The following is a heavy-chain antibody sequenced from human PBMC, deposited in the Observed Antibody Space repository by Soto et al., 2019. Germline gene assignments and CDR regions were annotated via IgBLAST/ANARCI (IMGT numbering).Heavy chain of an antibody. CDR1: GGTFSSYA. D-gene: IGHD2-2*01. Sequence: QVQLVQSGAEVKKPGSSVKVSCKASGGTFSSYAISWVRQAPGQGLEWMGGIIPIFGTANYAQKCQGRVTITADESTRTAYMDLRSLRSEDTDVYYCASRYCISTSCSPNWFDPWGQGTLVTVSS. J-gene: IGHJ5*02. CDR2: IIPIFGTA. V-gene: IGHV1-69*12. CDR3: ASRYCISTSCSPNWFDP.